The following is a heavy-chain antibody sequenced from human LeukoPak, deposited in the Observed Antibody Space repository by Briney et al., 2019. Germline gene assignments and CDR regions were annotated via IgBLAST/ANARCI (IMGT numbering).Heavy chain of an antibody. CDR3: ARDGVTKGWLRLERD. CDR2: IYYSGST. Sequence: PQTLSLTCTVSGGSISSGGYYWSWIRQHPGKGLEWIGYIYYSGSTYYNPSLKSRVIISVDTSKNQFSLKLSSVTAADTAVYYCARDGVTKGWLRLERDWGQGTLVTVSS. D-gene: IGHD5-12*01. CDR1: GGSISSGGYY. V-gene: IGHV4-31*03. J-gene: IGHJ4*02.